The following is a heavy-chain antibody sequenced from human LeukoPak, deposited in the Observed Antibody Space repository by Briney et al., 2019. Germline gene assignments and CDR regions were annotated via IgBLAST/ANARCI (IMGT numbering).Heavy chain of an antibody. Sequence: PGGSLRLSCAASGFTFSSHNINWVRQAPGKGLEWVSSISSSSSYIYYADPVKGRFTISRDNAKNSLYLQMDSLRDEDTAVYYCARGSIATRPTFFDYWGQGTLVTVSS. CDR1: GFTFSSHN. D-gene: IGHD6-6*01. CDR3: ARGSIATRPTFFDY. J-gene: IGHJ4*02. V-gene: IGHV3-21*01. CDR2: ISSSSSYI.